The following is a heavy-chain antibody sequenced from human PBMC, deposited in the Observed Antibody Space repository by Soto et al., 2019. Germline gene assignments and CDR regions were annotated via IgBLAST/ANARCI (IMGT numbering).Heavy chain of an antibody. CDR2: IDPSDSYT. Sequence: PGESLKISCNGSGYSFTSYWISWVRQMPGKGLEWMGRIDPSDSYTNYSPSFQGHVTISADKSISTAYLQWSSLKASDTAMYYCARHFEDQSAYNWFDPWGQGTLVTVSA. CDR1: GYSFTSYW. CDR3: ARHFEDQSAYNWFDP. D-gene: IGHD3-9*01. V-gene: IGHV5-10-1*01. J-gene: IGHJ5*02.